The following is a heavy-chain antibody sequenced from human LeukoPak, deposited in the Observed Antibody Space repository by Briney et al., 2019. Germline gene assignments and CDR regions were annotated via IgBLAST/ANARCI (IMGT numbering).Heavy chain of an antibody. CDR1: GGTFSSYA. CDR3: ARVDGSPDY. CDR2: INLNSGNT. Sequence: GASVKVSCKASGGTFSSYAISWVRQATGQGLEWMGWINLNSGNTGYAQKFQGRVTITRDTSIRTAYMEVSSLKSEDTAVYYCARVDGSPDYWGQGTLLTVSS. V-gene: IGHV1-8*03. D-gene: IGHD2-15*01. J-gene: IGHJ4*02.